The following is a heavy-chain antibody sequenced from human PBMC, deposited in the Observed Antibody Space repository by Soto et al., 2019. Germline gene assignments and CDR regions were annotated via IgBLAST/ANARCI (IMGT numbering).Heavy chain of an antibody. J-gene: IGHJ4*02. CDR3: ANYYDSSGYLY. D-gene: IGHD3-22*01. CDR2: ITPIFGTA. Sequence: ASVKVSCKASGGTFSSYAISWVRQAPGQGLEWMGGITPIFGTANYAQKFQGRVTITADKSTSTAYMELSSLRSEDTAVYYCANYYDSSGYLYWGQGTLVTVSS. CDR1: GGTFSSYA. V-gene: IGHV1-69*06.